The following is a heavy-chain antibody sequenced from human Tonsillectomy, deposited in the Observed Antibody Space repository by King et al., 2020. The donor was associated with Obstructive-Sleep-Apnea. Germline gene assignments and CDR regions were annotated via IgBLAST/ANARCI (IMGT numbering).Heavy chain of an antibody. Sequence: VQLQESGPGLGKPSETLSLTCTVSGGSVSSYYWSWIRQPPGKGLEWIGYIYYSGSNNYNPSLKSRLTMSVDTSKNQFSLKLSSVTAADTAVYYCARVGVDSDILTGQNGHRDWFDPWGQGTLVTVSS. CDR3: ARVGVDSDILTGQNGHRDWFDP. CDR1: GGSVSSYY. V-gene: IGHV4-59*02. J-gene: IGHJ5*02. CDR2: IYYSGSN. D-gene: IGHD3-9*01.